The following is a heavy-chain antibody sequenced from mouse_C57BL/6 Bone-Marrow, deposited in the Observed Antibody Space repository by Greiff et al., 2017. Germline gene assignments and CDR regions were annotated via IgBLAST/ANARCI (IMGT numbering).Heavy chain of an antibody. J-gene: IGHJ3*01. Sequence: VQLQQSGAELVRPGTSVKVSCKASGYAFTNYLIEWVKQRPGQGLEWIGVINPGSGGTNYNEKFKGKATLTADKSSSTAYMQLSSLTSEDSAVYFCARGGYGNLFAYWGQGTLVTVSA. V-gene: IGHV1-54*01. D-gene: IGHD2-1*01. CDR2: INPGSGGT. CDR3: ARGGYGNLFAY. CDR1: GYAFTNYL.